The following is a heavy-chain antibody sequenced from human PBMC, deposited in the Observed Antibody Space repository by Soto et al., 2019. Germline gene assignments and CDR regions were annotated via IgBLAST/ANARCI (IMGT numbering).Heavy chain of an antibody. J-gene: IGHJ4*02. CDR2: ISYDGSNK. Sequence: GGSLRLSCAASGFTFSSYAMHWVRQAPGKGLEWVAVISYDGSNKYYADSVKGRFTISRDNSKNTLYLQMNSLRAEDTAVYYCAREATEGHFDYWGQGTLVTVSS. CDR3: AREATEGHFDY. CDR1: GFTFSSYA. V-gene: IGHV3-30-3*01.